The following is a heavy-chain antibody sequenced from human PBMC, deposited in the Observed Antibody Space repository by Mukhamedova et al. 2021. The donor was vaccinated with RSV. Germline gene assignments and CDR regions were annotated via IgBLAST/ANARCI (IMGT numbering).Heavy chain of an antibody. Sequence: GLEWVAVISYDGSNKYYADSVKGRFTISRDNSKNTLYLQMNSLRAEDTAVYYCARDGGYCTNGVCYTENWFDPWGQGTLVTVYS. CDR3: ARDGGYCTNGVCYTENWFDP. J-gene: IGHJ5*02. V-gene: IGHV3-30-3*01. CDR2: ISYDGSNK. D-gene: IGHD2-8*01.